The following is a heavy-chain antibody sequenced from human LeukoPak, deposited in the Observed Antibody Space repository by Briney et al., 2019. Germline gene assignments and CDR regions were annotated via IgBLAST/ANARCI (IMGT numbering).Heavy chain of an antibody. Sequence: GASLRLSCAASGFIFRNYAMSWVRQAPGKGLEWVSAITGSGDTTYYADSVKGRFTISRDDSKNTLYVEMSTLRAEDTAVYYCAKWGDYDILTGYYVSDFWGQGTLVTVSS. D-gene: IGHD3-9*01. J-gene: IGHJ4*02. V-gene: IGHV3-23*01. CDR1: GFIFRNYA. CDR3: AKWGDYDILTGYYVSDF. CDR2: ITGSGDTT.